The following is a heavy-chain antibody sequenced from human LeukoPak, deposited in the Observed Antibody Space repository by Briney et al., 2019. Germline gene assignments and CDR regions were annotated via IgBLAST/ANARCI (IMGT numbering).Heavy chain of an antibody. CDR2: INHSGST. J-gene: IGHJ5*02. Sequence: SETLSLTCAVYGGSFSGYYWSWIRQPPGQGLEWIGEINHSGSTNYNPSLKSRVTISVDTSKNQFSLKLSSVTAADTAVYYCARGLAAAGFDPWGQGTLVTVSP. CDR1: GGSFSGYY. CDR3: ARGLAAAGFDP. V-gene: IGHV4-34*01. D-gene: IGHD6-13*01.